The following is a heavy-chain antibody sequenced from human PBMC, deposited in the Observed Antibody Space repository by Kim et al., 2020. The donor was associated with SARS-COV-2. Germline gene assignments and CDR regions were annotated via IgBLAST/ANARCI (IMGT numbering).Heavy chain of an antibody. CDR2: ISAYNGNT. Sequence: ASVKVSCKASGYTFTSYGISWVRQAPGQGLEWMGWISAYNGNTNYAQKLQGRVTMTTDTSTSTAYMELRSLRSDDTAVYYCARDPFLAYYYGSGDLYYGMDVWGQGTTVTVSS. CDR1: GYTFTSYG. J-gene: IGHJ6*02. CDR3: ARDPFLAYYYGSGDLYYGMDV. V-gene: IGHV1-18*04. D-gene: IGHD3-10*01.